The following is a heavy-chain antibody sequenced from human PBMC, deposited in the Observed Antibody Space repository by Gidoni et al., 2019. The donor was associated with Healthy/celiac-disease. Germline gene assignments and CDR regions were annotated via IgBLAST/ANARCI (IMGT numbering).Heavy chain of an antibody. CDR1: GFHFRSHS. J-gene: IGHJ3*02. CDR2: ISSSSSYI. V-gene: IGHV3-21*01. D-gene: IGHD3-3*01. CDR3: ARDGRFLEWLLYMAFDI. Sequence: EVQLVESGGGLVKPGGSLRLSCAAYGFHFRSHSMNLVRQAPGKGLECVSSISSSSSYIYYAGSVKGRFTISRDNAKNSLYLQMNSLRAEDTAVYYCARDGRFLEWLLYMAFDIWGQGTMVTVSS.